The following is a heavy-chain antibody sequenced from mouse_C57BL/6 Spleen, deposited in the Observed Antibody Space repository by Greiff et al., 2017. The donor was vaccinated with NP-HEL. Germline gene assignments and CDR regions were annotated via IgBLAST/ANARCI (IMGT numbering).Heavy chain of an antibody. J-gene: IGHJ4*01. CDR1: GYSITSGYY. Sequence: EVQLQESGPGLVKPSQSLSLTCSVTGYSITSGYYWNWIRQFPGNKLEWMGYISYDGSNNYNPSLKNRISITRDTSKNQFFLKLNSGTTEDTATYYCAREPPYDGSSYDYYAMDYWGQGTSVTVSS. D-gene: IGHD1-1*01. CDR3: AREPPYDGSSYDYYAMDY. V-gene: IGHV3-6*01. CDR2: ISYDGSN.